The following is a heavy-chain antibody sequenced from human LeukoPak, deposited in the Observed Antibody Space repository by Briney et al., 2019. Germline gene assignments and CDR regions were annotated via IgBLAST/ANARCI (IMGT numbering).Heavy chain of an antibody. CDR1: GGSISSYY. CDR3: ARDKRLVTMVRGVMDYYYCGMDV. Sequence: SETLSLTCTVSGGSISSYYRSWIRQPPGKGLEWIGYIYYSGSTNYNPSLKSRVTISVDTSKNQFSLKLSSVTAADTAVYYCARDKRLVTMVRGVMDYYYCGMDVWGQGTTVTVSS. D-gene: IGHD3-10*01. V-gene: IGHV4-59*01. CDR2: IYYSGST. J-gene: IGHJ6*02.